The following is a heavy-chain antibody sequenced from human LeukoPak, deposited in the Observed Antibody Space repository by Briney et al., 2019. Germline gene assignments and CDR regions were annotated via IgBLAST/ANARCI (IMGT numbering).Heavy chain of an antibody. CDR2: IYSTGST. J-gene: IGHJ5*02. D-gene: IGHD4-11*01. V-gene: IGHV4-30-4*01. CDR1: GASLYSGDYY. Sequence: PSETLSLTCTVSGASLYSGDYYWGWIRLPPGKGLEWIGYIYSTGSTYYNPSLKSRITLSVDTSKNQFSLKLSSVTAADTAVYYCARCILQDVPWFDPWGQRTLVTVSS. CDR3: ARCILQDVPWFDP.